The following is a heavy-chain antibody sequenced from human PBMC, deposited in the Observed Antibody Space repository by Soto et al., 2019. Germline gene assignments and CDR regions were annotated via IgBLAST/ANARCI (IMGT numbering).Heavy chain of an antibody. D-gene: IGHD6-13*01. CDR2: IYHSGST. V-gene: IGHV4-4*02. Sequence: PSETLSLTCAVSSGSISSSNWWSWVRQPPGKGLEWIGEIYHSGSTNYNPSLKSRVTISVDKSKNQFSLKLSSVTAADTAVYYCARLGIAAAGTAGSYYYMDVWGKGTTVTVS. CDR3: ARLGIAAAGTAGSYYYMDV. CDR1: SGSISSSNW. J-gene: IGHJ6*03.